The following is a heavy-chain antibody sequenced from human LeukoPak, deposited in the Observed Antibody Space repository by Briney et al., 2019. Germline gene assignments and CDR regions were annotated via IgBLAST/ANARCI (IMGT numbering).Heavy chain of an antibody. CDR1: GGTFSSYA. V-gene: IGHV1-69*01. D-gene: IGHD6-19*01. J-gene: IGHJ3*02. CDR2: IIPIFGTA. Sequence: ASVKVSCKASGGTFSSYAISWVRQAPGQGLEWMGGIIPIFGTANYAQKFQGRVTITADESTSTAYMELSSLRSEDTAVYYCASRIAVAGAFDIWGQGTMVTVSS. CDR3: ASRIAVAGAFDI.